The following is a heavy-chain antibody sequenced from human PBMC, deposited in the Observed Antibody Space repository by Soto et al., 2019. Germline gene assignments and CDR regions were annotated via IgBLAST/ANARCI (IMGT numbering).Heavy chain of an antibody. J-gene: IGHJ4*02. Sequence: GGSLRLSCAASGFTFSSYAMSWVRQAPGKGLEWVSAISGSGGSTYYADSVKGRFTISRDNSKNTLYLQMNSLRAEDTAVYYCAKRPHVVVWAWVDYWGQGTLVTVSS. D-gene: IGHD3-16*01. CDR1: GFTFSSYA. V-gene: IGHV3-23*01. CDR2: ISGSGGST. CDR3: AKRPHVVVWAWVDY.